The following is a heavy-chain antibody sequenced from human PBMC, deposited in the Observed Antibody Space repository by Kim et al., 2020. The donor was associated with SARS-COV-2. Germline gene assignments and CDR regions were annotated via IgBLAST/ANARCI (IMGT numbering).Heavy chain of an antibody. CDR3: TRIPATTLAFWDAFDI. V-gene: IGHV3-73*01. CDR1: GFTFSGSP. Sequence: GGSLRLSCAASGFTFSGSPLHWVCQASGKGLEWVGRIRSKANSYATGYAASVKGRFTISRDDSKNTAYLEMNGLKTEDTAVYYCTRIPATTLAFWDAFDIWGQGTMVTVSS. D-gene: IGHD1-1*01. J-gene: IGHJ3*02. CDR2: IRSKANSYAT.